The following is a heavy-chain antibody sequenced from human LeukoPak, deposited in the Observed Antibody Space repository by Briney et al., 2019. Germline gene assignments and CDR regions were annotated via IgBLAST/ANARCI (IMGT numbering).Heavy chain of an antibody. J-gene: IGHJ5*02. Sequence: PGGSLRLSCSASGFTFSSYHMHWVRQAPGKGLEYVSSISSNGGRTEYADLVKGRFTISRDNSKNMVYLQMSSPRTEDTAVYYCAGSRSVDLWGQGTLVTVSS. CDR2: ISSNGGRT. D-gene: IGHD6-13*01. CDR3: AGSRSVDL. CDR1: GFTFSSYH. V-gene: IGHV3-64D*09.